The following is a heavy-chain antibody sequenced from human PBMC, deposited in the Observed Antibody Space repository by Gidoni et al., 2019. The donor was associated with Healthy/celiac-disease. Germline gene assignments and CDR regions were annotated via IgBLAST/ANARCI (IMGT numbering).Heavy chain of an antibody. CDR1: GFHFSSYA. D-gene: IGHD6-13*01. CDR2: ISGSGGST. CDR3: AKSYRGVSSSWTNY. V-gene: IGHV3-23*04. Sequence: EVPLVESGGGLVQPGGSLRLSCAASGFHFSSYAISWVRQAPGKGMEWVSAISGSGGSTYYADSVKGRFTISRDNSKNTLYLQMNSLRAEDTAVYYCAKSYRGVSSSWTNYWGQGTLVTVSS. J-gene: IGHJ4*02.